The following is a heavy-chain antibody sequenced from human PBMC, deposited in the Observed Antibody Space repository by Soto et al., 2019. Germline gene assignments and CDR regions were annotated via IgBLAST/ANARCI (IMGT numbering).Heavy chain of an antibody. CDR3: AGSPPLRLASAVDY. CDR1: GGSISSYY. D-gene: IGHD2-15*01. CDR2: IYYRGST. J-gene: IGHJ4*02. V-gene: IGHV4-59*01. Sequence: SETLSLTCTVSGGSISSYYWSWIRQPPGKGLEWIGYIYYRGSTNYNPSLKSRVTISVDTSKNQFSLKLSTVTAAERAVYYCAGSPPLRLASAVDYWGQGTLVTVSS.